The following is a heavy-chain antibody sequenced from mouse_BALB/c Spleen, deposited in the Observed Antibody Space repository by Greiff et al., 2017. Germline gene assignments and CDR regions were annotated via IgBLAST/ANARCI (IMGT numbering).Heavy chain of an antibody. CDR1: GFTFSSYG. Sequence: EVQLQESGGDLVKPGGSLKLSCAASGFTFSSYGMSWVRQTPDKRLEWVATISSGGSYTYYPDSVKGRFTISRDNAKNTLYLQMSSLKSEGTAMYNVARQSADSARFGYWGERALVTVSP. D-gene: IGHD3-2*01. J-gene: IGHJ3*01. CDR2: ISSGGSYT. V-gene: IGHV5-6*01. CDR3: ARQSADSARFGY.